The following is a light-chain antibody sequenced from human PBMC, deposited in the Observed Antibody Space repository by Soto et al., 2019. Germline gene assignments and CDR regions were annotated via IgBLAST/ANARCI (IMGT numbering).Light chain of an antibody. J-gene: IGKJ4*01. CDR1: QSVSSSY. CDR3: QQYGSSPQVT. V-gene: IGKV3-20*01. Sequence: EIVLTQSPATLSLSPGERATLSCRASQSVSSSYLAWYQQKPGQAPRLLIYGASSRATGIPDRFSGSGSGTDFTLAISRLEPEDFAVYYCQQYGSSPQVTFGGGTKVDIK. CDR2: GAS.